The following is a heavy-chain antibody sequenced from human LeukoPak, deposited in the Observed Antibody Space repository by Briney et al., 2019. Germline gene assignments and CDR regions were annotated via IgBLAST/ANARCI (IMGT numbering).Heavy chain of an antibody. CDR1: GFTFSSYG. V-gene: IGHV3-33*01. J-gene: IGHJ6*02. Sequence: GGSLRLPCAASGFTFSSYGMHWVRQAPGKGLEWVAVIWYDGSNKYYADSVKGRFTISRDNSKNTLYLQMNSLRAEDTAVYYCARDPSYCSSTSCYVGSPLYYYYPMDVWGQGTTVTVSS. CDR3: ARDPSYCSSTSCYVGSPLYYYYPMDV. CDR2: IWYDGSNK. D-gene: IGHD2-2*01.